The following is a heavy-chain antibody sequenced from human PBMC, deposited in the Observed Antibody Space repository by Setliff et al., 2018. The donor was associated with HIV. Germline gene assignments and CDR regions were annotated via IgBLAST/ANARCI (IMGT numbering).Heavy chain of an antibody. CDR1: GDSITSRNYH. D-gene: IGHD5-18*01. CDR2: IYKAGKT. V-gene: IGHV3-53*01. Sequence: ETLSLTCAVSGDSITSRNYHWDWVRQPPGKGLEWVTLIYKAGKTYYADFVKGRFTIARDDTKNTVSLQMTNLEPGDTAMYYCAKGGYGGAYYVAGYWGQGTKVTVSS. J-gene: IGHJ4*02. CDR3: AKGGYGGAYYVAGY.